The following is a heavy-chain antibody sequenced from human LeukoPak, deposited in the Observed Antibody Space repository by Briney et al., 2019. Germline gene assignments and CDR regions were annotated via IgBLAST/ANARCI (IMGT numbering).Heavy chain of an antibody. CDR3: ARQPAYSSSNWFDP. Sequence: PSETLSLTCTVSGGSISSSSYYWGWIRQPPGKGLEWIGSIYYSGSTYYNPSLKSRVTISVDTSKNQFSLKLSSVTAADTAVYYCARQPAYSSSNWFDPWGQGTLVTVSS. J-gene: IGHJ5*02. CDR1: GGSISSSSYY. V-gene: IGHV4-39*01. CDR2: IYYSGST. D-gene: IGHD6-6*01.